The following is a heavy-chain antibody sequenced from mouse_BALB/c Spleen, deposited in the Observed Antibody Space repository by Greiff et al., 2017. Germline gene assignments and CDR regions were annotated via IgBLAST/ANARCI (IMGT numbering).Heavy chain of an antibody. D-gene: IGHD2-3*01. CDR2: ISSGSSTI. J-gene: IGHJ2*01. V-gene: IGHV5-17*02. CDR3: ARDGYPPFDY. CDR1: GFTFSSFG. Sequence: EVMLVESGGGLVQPGGSRKLSCAASGFTFSSFGMHWVRQAPEKGLEWVAYISSGSSTIYYADTVKGRFTISRDNPKNTLFLQMTSLRSEDTAMYYCARDGYPPFDYWGQGTTLTVSS.